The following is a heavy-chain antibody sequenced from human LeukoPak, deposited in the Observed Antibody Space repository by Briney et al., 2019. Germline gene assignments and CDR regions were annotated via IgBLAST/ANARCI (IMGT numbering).Heavy chain of an antibody. J-gene: IGHJ5*02. CDR3: AIKPPSGWFGTGWLDP. CDR1: GGSISSYY. CDR2: VYYGGYT. D-gene: IGHD3-10*01. V-gene: IGHV4-59*01. Sequence: SETLSLTCTVSGGSISSYYWSWIRQPPGKGLEWIGYVYYGGYTNYNPSLKSRVTLSVDTSKNQFSLKLSSVTAADTAVYYCAIKPPSGWFGTGWLDPWGQGILATVSS.